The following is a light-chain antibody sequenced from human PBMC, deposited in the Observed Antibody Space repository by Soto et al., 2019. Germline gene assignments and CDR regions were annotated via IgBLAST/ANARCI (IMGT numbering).Light chain of an antibody. V-gene: IGKV3-11*01. CDR1: QSVRSS. Sequence: EIVLTQSPDTLSLSPGKRATLSCRASQSVRSSLAWYQQKPGQAPRLLIYDASNRATGIPARFSGSGSGTDFTLTISSLEPEDFAVYYCQQRSNWPPEVTFGPGTKVDIK. J-gene: IGKJ3*01. CDR2: DAS. CDR3: QQRSNWPPEVT.